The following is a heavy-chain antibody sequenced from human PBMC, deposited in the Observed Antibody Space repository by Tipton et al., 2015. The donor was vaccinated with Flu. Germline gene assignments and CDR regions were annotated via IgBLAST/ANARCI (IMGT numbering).Heavy chain of an antibody. CDR2: ISHSGTT. Sequence: TLSLTCDVSGYSISSGYYWGWIRQPPGKRLEWIGSISHSGTTYYNPSLESRVTVSLDTPKNQCSLKLSSVTATDTAVFYCVRGYSGYGEFDYWGQGTLVTVSS. D-gene: IGHD5-12*01. CDR3: VRGYSGYGEFDY. V-gene: IGHV4-38-2*01. J-gene: IGHJ4*02. CDR1: GYSISSGYY.